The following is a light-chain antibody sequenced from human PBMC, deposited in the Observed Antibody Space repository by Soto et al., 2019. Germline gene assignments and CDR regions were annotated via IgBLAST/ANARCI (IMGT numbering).Light chain of an antibody. CDR2: GGS. Sequence: EIVLAQSPGTLSFSPGERATLSCRASHSVSSSYLAWYQQKPGQAPRLLIPGGSSRATGIPDRFSGSGSGTDFTLTISRLEPEDFAVYYCQQYGSSGTFGQGAKVDI. CDR1: HSVSSSY. CDR3: QQYGSSGT. V-gene: IGKV3-20*01. J-gene: IGKJ1*01.